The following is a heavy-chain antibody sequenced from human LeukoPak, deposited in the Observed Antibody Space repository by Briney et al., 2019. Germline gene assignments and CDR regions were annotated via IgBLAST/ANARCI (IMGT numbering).Heavy chain of an antibody. CDR3: ARAQWRTYSYYYMDV. CDR2: IYSGGST. V-gene: IGHV3-53*01. Sequence: GGSLRLSCAASGFTVSFNYMSWVRQAPGKGLEWISVIYSGGSTYCADSVKGRFTISRDDSKNTLYLQMNSLRAEDTAIYYCARAQWRTYSYYYMDVWGEGTTVTVSS. D-gene: IGHD6-19*01. J-gene: IGHJ6*03. CDR1: GFTVSFNY.